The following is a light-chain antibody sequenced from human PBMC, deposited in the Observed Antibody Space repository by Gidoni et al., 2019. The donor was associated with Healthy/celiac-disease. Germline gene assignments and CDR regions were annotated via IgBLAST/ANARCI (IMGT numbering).Light chain of an antibody. V-gene: IGKV1-39*01. Sequence: DIQMTQSPSSLSASVGDRVTITCRASQSISSYLNWYQQKPGKAPKLLIYAASSLQSGVPSRFSGSGSGTDFTLTISSLQPEDFATYYCQQSYSTPSYPFGQGTKLEIK. CDR2: AAS. CDR3: QQSYSTPSYP. CDR1: QSISSY. J-gene: IGKJ2*01.